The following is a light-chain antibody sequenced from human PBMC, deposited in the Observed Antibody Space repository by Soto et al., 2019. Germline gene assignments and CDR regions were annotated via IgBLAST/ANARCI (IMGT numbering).Light chain of an antibody. Sequence: QTVVTQSPSASASLGASVKLTCTLSSGHSSYAIAWHQQQPEKGPRYLMKLDSDGSHTKGDAIPDRFSGSSSGAERYLTISSLQSEDEADYYCQTWGTGIHVVFGGVTKLTVL. V-gene: IGLV4-69*01. CDR2: LDSDGSH. CDR3: QTWGTGIHVV. CDR1: SGHSSYA. J-gene: IGLJ2*01.